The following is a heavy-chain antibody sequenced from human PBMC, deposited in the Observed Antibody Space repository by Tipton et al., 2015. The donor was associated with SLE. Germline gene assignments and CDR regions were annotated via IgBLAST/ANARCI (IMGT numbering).Heavy chain of an antibody. D-gene: IGHD7-27*01. V-gene: IGHV4-39*07. CDR2: IYYSGTT. CDR3: ARGGLGSDLRGSIYFGS. Sequence: TLSLTCTVSGASISSTSYYWGWIRQAPGKGLEWIGSIYYSGTTYYNPSLKSRVTVSVDTSKNQFSLKLTSVTAADTAVYYCARGGLGSDLRGSIYFGSWGQGTLVTVSS. J-gene: IGHJ4*02. CDR1: GASISSTSYY.